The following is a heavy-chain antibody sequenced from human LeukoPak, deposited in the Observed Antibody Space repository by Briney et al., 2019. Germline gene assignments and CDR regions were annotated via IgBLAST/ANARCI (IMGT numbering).Heavy chain of an antibody. V-gene: IGHV4-59*01. CDR2: IYYSGST. D-gene: IGHD2-15*01. CDR3: ARHLCSGGSCVFDP. CDR1: GGSISSYY. J-gene: IGHJ5*02. Sequence: SETLSLTCTVSGGSISSYYWSWIRQPPGKGLEWIGYIYYSGSTNYNPSLKSRVTISVDTSKNQFSLKLSSVTAADTAVYYCARHLCSGGSCVFDPWGQGTLVTVSS.